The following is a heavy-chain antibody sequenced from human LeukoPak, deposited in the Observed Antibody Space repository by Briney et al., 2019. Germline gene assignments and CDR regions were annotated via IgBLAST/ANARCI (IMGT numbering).Heavy chain of an antibody. CDR3: ARDQEGFDH. J-gene: IGHJ4*02. CDR1: GYTFTSNY. V-gene: IGHV1-46*01. CDR2: IYPRDGST. Sequence: ASVKVSCKASGYTFTSNYIHWVRQAPGQGLEWMGMIYPRDGSTSYAQKFQGRVTVTRDTSTSTVHMELSGLRSEDTAVYYCARDQEGFDHWGQGTLVTVSS.